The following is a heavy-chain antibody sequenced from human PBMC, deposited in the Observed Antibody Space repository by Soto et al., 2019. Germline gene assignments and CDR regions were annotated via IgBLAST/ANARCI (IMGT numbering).Heavy chain of an antibody. CDR1: GGSFSGYY. D-gene: IGHD3-16*01. Sequence: SETLSLTCAVYGGSFSGYYWSWIRQPPGKGLEWIGEINHSGSTNYNPSLKSRVTISVDTSKNQFSLKLSSVTAADTAVYYCARERGLWGAMLRYFDYWGQGTLVTVSS. V-gene: IGHV4-34*01. CDR2: INHSGST. CDR3: ARERGLWGAMLRYFDY. J-gene: IGHJ4*02.